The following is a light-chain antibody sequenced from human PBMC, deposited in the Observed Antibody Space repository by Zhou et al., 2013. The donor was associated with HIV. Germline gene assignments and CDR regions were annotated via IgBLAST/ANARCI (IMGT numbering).Light chain of an antibody. CDR2: AAS. V-gene: IGKV1D-43*01. Sequence: AIRMTQSPFSLSASVGDRVTITCWASQGISSYLAWYQQKPAKAPKLLIYAASTLQSGVPSRFSGSGSGTDFTLTISCLQSEDFATYYCQQYYSYPGTFGQGTKVEIK. CDR1: QGISSY. CDR3: QQYYSYPGT. J-gene: IGKJ1*01.